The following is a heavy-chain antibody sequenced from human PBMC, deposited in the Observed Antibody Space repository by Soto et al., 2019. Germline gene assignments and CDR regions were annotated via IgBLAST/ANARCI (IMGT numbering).Heavy chain of an antibody. J-gene: IGHJ5*02. V-gene: IGHV4-39*01. CDR3: ARHGGAYGSGSYYKPLYDP. Sequence: SETLSLTCTVSGGSISSSSYYWGWIRQPPGKGLEWIGSIYYSGSTYYNPSLKSRVTISVDTSKNQFSLKLSSVTAADTAVYYCARHGGAYGSGSYYKPLYDPWGQGPPVPFSP. CDR2: IYYSGST. CDR1: GGSISSSSYY. D-gene: IGHD3-10*01.